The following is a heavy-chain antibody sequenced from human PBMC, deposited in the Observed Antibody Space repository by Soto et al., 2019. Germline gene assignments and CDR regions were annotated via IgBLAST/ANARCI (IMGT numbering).Heavy chain of an antibody. Sequence: ASGPTLVNPTQTLTLTCTFSGFSLSTSDVGVGWIRQPPGKALEWLALIYWDDDNRYSPSLKSRLTITKDTSKNQVVLTLTNMEPVDTATYYCAHSKYSRSSFDYWGQGTLVTVSS. J-gene: IGHJ4*02. V-gene: IGHV2-5*02. CDR2: IYWDDDN. CDR3: AHSKYSRSSFDY. D-gene: IGHD6-6*01. CDR1: GFSLSTSDVG.